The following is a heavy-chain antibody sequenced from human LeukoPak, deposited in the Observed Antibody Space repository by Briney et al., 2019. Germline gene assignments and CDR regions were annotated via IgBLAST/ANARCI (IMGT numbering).Heavy chain of an antibody. D-gene: IGHD1-1*01. CDR3: AGELDYYGMDV. CDR2: ISYDGSNK. V-gene: IGHV3-30-3*01. J-gene: IGHJ6*01. CDR1: GCTFSSYA. Sequence: PGRSLRLSCAASGCTFSSYAMHWVRKAPGKGLEWVAVISYDGSNKYYADSVKGRFTISRDNSKNTLYLQMNSLRAEDTAVYYCAGELDYYGMDVWGQGTTVTVSS.